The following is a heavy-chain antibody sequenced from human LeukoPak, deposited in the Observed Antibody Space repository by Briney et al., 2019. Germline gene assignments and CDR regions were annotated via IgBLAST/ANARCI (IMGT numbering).Heavy chain of an antibody. J-gene: IGHJ4*02. D-gene: IGHD3-10*01. CDR1: GGSFSGYY. Sequence: PSETLSLTCAVYGGSFSGYYWSWIRQPPGKGLEWIGEINHSGSTNYNPSLKSRVTISVDTSKNQFSLKLSSVTAADTAVYYCARGYGSGSSSTADYWGQGTLVTVSS. CDR3: ARGYGSGSSSTADY. V-gene: IGHV4-34*01. CDR2: INHSGST.